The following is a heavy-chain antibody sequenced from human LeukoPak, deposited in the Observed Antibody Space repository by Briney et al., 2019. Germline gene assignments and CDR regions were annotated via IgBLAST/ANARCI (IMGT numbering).Heavy chain of an antibody. J-gene: IGHJ4*02. CDR2: ISSSSSYI. V-gene: IGHV3-21*01. Sequence: PGRSLRLSCTASGFTFGDYAMSWVRQAPGKGLEWVSSISSSSSYIYYADSVKGRFTISRDNAKNSLYLQMNSLRAEDTAVYYCARGYYDSSGYYGYWGQGTLVTVSS. D-gene: IGHD3-22*01. CDR3: ARGYYDSSGYYGY. CDR1: GFTFGDYA.